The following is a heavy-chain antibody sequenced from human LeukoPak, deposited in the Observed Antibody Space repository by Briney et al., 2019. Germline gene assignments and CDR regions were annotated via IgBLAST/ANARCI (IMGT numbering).Heavy chain of an antibody. Sequence: GGSLSLSCTASESTFSSFPMSWVRQAPGTGLEWISSISSSGSLIYYADSLKGRFTVSRDNAKNSLYVQMNSLRAEDTALYYCAKIGVSGQWYFDLWGRGTLVTVSS. J-gene: IGHJ2*01. CDR3: AKIGVSGQWYFDL. D-gene: IGHD5/OR15-5a*01. CDR1: ESTFSSFP. V-gene: IGHV3-21*01. CDR2: ISSSGSLI.